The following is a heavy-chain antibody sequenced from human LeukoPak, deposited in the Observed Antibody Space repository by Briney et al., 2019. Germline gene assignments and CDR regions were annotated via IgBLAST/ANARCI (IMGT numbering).Heavy chain of an antibody. J-gene: IGHJ3*02. CDR2: ILSSGST. Sequence: SETLSLTCSVSSGSISNYYWSWIRQSPGKGLEWIGYILSSGSTNYNPSVKSRVTISVDTSRYQFSLKLRSVTAADTAVYYCARTNQISESAFDIWGQGTMVIVSS. V-gene: IGHV4-59*01. CDR3: ARTNQISESAFDI. D-gene: IGHD1-14*01. CDR1: SGSISNYY.